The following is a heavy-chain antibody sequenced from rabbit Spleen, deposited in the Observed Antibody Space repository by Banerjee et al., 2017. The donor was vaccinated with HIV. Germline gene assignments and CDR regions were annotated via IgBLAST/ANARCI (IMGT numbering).Heavy chain of an antibody. CDR3: ARGTGNTLDFHL. CDR2: IYGNSSGST. D-gene: IGHD7-1*01. CDR1: GFSFSSSDY. V-gene: IGHV1S40*01. Sequence: QSLEESGGDLVKPGASLTLTCTASGFSFSSSDYMCWVRQAPGKGLEWIACIYGNSSGSTWYATWAKGRFTISKTSSTTVTLQMTSLTAADTATYFCARGTGNTLDFHLWGQGTLVTVS. J-gene: IGHJ4*01.